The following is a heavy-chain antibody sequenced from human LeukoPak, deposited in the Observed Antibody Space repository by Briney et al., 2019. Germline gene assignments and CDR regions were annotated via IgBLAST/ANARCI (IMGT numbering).Heavy chain of an antibody. Sequence: ASVKVSCKASGYTFTSYGISWVRQAPGQGLEWMGGIIPIFGTANYAQKFQGRVTITADESTSTAYMELSSLRSEDTAVYYCARGNDPYYYDSKDGMDVWGQGTTVTVSS. D-gene: IGHD3-22*01. CDR2: IIPIFGTA. CDR1: GYTFTSYG. CDR3: ARGNDPYYYDSKDGMDV. J-gene: IGHJ6*02. V-gene: IGHV1-69*13.